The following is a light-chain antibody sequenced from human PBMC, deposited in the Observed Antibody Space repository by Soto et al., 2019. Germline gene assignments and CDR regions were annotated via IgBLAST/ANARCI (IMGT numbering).Light chain of an antibody. J-gene: IGKJ1*01. V-gene: IGKV3-15*01. CDR3: QQYNNWPPKWT. CDR1: QSVSSN. CDR2: GAS. Sequence: EIVLTKSPATLPVSPGEIATLSCRASQSVSSNLAWYQQKPGQAPRLLIYGASTRATGIPARFSGSGSGTEFTLTISSLQSEDFAVYYCQQYNNWPPKWTFGQGTKVDIK.